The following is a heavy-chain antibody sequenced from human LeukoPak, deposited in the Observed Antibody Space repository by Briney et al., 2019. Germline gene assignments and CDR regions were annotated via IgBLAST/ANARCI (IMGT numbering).Heavy chain of an antibody. D-gene: IGHD3-16*01. J-gene: IGHJ3*02. CDR2: IYYSGST. CDR3: ARQRWGDGLDPLFDI. CDR1: GGSISSSSYY. V-gene: IGHV4-39*01. Sequence: SETLSLTCTVSGGSISSSSYYWGWIRQPPGKGLEWIGSIYYSGSTYYNPSLKSRVTISVDTSKNQFSLKLSSVTAADTAVYYCARQRWGDGLDPLFDIWGQGTVVTVSS.